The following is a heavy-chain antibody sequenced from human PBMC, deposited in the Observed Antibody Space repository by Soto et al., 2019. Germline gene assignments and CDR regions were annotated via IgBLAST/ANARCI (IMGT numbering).Heavy chain of an antibody. CDR3: ATFKAATPYYYYYMDV. CDR1: GYTLTELS. Sequence: ASEKVSCKVSGYTLTELSMHWVRQAPGKGLEWMGGFDPEDGETIYAQKFQGRVTMTEDTSTDTAYMELSSLRSEDTAVYYCATFKAATPYYYYYMDVWGKGTTVTVSS. CDR2: FDPEDGET. D-gene: IGHD2-2*02. J-gene: IGHJ6*03. V-gene: IGHV1-24*01.